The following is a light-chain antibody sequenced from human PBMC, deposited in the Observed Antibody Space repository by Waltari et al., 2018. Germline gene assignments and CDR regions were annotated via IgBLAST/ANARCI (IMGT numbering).Light chain of an antibody. J-gene: IGLJ1*01. CDR2: YDS. Sequence: SYALTQPPSVSVAPGTTARITCGGDNIGSYSGHWYPQKPGQAPVLVIFYDSDRPSGIPERFSGSNSGNTATLTISSVEAGDEAKYYCHVWHPDMDPGVFGPGTEVSV. CDR3: HVWHPDMDPGV. V-gene: IGLV3-21*04. CDR1: NIGSYS.